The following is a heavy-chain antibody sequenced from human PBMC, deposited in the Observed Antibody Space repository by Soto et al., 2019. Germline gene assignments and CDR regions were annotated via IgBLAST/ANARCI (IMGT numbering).Heavy chain of an antibody. Sequence: EVQLVESGGGLVQPGGSLRLSCAASGFTVSSNYMSWVRQAPGKGLEWVSVIYSGGSTYYADSVKGRFTISRDNSKNTLYLQMNSLRAEDTAVYYCARVLRVAARSPYYYYYYMDVWGKGTTVTVSS. D-gene: IGHD2-15*01. CDR1: GFTVSSNY. CDR2: IYSGGST. CDR3: ARVLRVAARSPYYYYYYMDV. J-gene: IGHJ6*03. V-gene: IGHV3-66*01.